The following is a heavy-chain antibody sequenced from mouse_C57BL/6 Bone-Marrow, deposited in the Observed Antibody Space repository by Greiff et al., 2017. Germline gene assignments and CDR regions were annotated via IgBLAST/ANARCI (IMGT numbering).Heavy chain of an antibody. CDR2: IAPNSGGT. CDR3: ARGTTTVVADFDY. CDR1: GYTFTIYW. V-gene: IGHV1-72*01. Sequence: VQLQQPGAELVKPGASVKLSCKASGYTFTIYWMHWVKQRPGRGLEWIGRIAPNSGGTKYNEKFKSKATLTVAKPSSTAYMQLSSLTSEDSAVYYCARGTTTVVADFDYWGQGTTLTVSS. D-gene: IGHD1-1*01. J-gene: IGHJ2*01.